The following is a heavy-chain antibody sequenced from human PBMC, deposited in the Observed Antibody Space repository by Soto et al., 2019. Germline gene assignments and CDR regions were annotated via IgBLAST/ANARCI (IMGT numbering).Heavy chain of an antibody. CDR2: TYYRSKWYN. V-gene: IGHV6-1*01. Sequence: SQTLSLTCAISGDSVSSNSAAWNWIRQSPSRGLEWLGRTYYRSKWYNDYAVSVKSRITINPDTSKNQFSLQLNSVTPEDTAVYYCARQVTPPMTTVTPFDYWGQGTLVTVSS. D-gene: IGHD4-17*01. J-gene: IGHJ4*02. CDR1: GDSVSSNSAA. CDR3: ARQVTPPMTTVTPFDY.